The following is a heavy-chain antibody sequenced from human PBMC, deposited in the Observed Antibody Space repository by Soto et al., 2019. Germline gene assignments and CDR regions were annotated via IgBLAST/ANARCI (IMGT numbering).Heavy chain of an antibody. Sequence: PXXTLSLPFTVSGDSISSSNYFWGFIRQPPGKGLEWIGTIFYSGSTYYNPSLKSRVTISVDTSKNQFSLRLISVTAADTALYYCARRYGWLYFDYWGQGRLVTVSS. CDR2: IFYSGST. CDR1: GDSISSSNYF. D-gene: IGHD6-19*01. J-gene: IGHJ4*02. V-gene: IGHV4-39*01. CDR3: ARRYGWLYFDY.